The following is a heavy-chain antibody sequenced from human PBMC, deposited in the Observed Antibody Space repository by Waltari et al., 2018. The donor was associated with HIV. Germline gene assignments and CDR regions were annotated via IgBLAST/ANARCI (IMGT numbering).Heavy chain of an antibody. D-gene: IGHD6-19*01. CDR3: AHQISGQWLTPGH. CDR2: SSASSFIHT. CDR1: GFAFNNYA. V-gene: IGHV3-23*01. Sequence: EVQLLESGGGLAQPGESLRLSCAASGFAFNNYAMNWVRQAPRKGLEWVSASSASSFIHTVYAESVKGRFTVSRDNSKSEVYLQMNSLRVEDTAVYYCAHQISGQWLTPGHWGRGTRVTVSS. J-gene: IGHJ4*02.